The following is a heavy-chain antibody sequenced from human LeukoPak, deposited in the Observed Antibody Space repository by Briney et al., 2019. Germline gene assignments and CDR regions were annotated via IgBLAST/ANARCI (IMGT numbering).Heavy chain of an antibody. CDR3: AKSRDSRLLQVALSN. CDR1: GFIFNTYG. Sequence: GGSLRLSCAASGFIFNTYGMHWVRQAPGKGLEWVTFIRYDGSKTHYADSVQGRFTISRDNSKNTLYLQMNRLRGEDTAVYYCAKSRDSRLLQVALSNWGQGTLVTVSS. V-gene: IGHV3-30*02. CDR2: IRYDGSKT. J-gene: IGHJ4*02. D-gene: IGHD3-16*02.